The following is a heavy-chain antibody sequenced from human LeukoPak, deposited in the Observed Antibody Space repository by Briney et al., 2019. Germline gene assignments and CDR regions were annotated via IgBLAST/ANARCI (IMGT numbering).Heavy chain of an antibody. Sequence: SVKVSCKASGYTFTGYYMHWVRQAPGQGLEWMGGIIPIFGTANYAQKFQGRVTITADESTSTAYMELSSLRSEDTAVYYCARDNVSSSWYQYDYWGQGTLVTVSS. V-gene: IGHV1-69*13. J-gene: IGHJ4*02. CDR1: GYTFTGYY. CDR3: ARDNVSSSWYQYDY. D-gene: IGHD6-13*01. CDR2: IIPIFGTA.